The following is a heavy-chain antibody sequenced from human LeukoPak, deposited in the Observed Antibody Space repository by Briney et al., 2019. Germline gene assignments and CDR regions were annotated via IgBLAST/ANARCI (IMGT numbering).Heavy chain of an antibody. J-gene: IGHJ4*02. CDR3: AKGVWSGYYFDY. CDR2: ISGSGGST. V-gene: IGHV3-23*01. D-gene: IGHD3-3*01. CDR1: GFTFSSYA. Sequence: GGSLRLSCAASGFTFSSYAMSWVRQAPGKGLEWVSAISGSGGSTYYADSVKGRFTISRDNSKNTLYLQMSSLRAEDTAVYYCAKGVWSGYYFDYWGQGTLVTVSS.